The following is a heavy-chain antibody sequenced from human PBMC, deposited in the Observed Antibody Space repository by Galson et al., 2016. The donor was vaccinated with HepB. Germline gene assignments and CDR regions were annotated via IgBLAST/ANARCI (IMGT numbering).Heavy chain of an antibody. CDR2: ISYDGSNK. D-gene: IGHD3-3*01. J-gene: IGHJ4*02. Sequence: SLRLSCAASGITFNTYAMHWVRQAPGNGLEWLALISYDGSNKYYADSVKGRLTISRDNSKNTLYLQMHSLRPEDTAVYYCARDQTRYDFWSGYHLDYWGQGTLVTVSS. CDR3: ARDQTRYDFWSGYHLDY. V-gene: IGHV3-30-3*01. CDR1: GITFNTYA.